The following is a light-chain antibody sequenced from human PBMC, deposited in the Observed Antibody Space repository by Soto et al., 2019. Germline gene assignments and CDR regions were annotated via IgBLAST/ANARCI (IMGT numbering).Light chain of an antibody. V-gene: IGKV3-15*01. CDR3: QQYNKGPLWT. Sequence: EIVMTQSPETLSVSPGERATLSCRASQSISSNLAWFQQKPGQAPRLLIYGASTRATGIPVRFSGSGSGTEFTLTISSLQSEVFAVYCCQQYNKGPLWTFGQGTKVEIK. CDR1: QSISSN. CDR2: GAS. J-gene: IGKJ1*01.